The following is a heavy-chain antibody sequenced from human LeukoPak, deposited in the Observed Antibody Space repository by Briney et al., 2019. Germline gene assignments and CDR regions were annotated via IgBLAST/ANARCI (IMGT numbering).Heavy chain of an antibody. V-gene: IGHV1-18*01. J-gene: IGHJ3*02. Sequence: GASVKVSCKASGYTFTSYGISWVRQAPGQGLEWMGWISAYNGNTNYAQKLQGRVTMTTDTSTSTAYMELRSLRSDDTAVYYCARVAGELRFLEWLPMWGNAFDIWGQGTMVTVSS. CDR1: GYTFTSYG. CDR3: ARVAGELRFLEWLPMWGNAFDI. CDR2: ISAYNGNT. D-gene: IGHD3-3*01.